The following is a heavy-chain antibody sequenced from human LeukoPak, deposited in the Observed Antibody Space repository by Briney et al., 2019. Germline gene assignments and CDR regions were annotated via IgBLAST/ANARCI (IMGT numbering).Heavy chain of an antibody. J-gene: IGHJ6*02. CDR1: GFTFSSYS. CDR2: ISSSSSYI. CDR3: AREMGYCSSTTCYYYGMDV. Sequence: GGSLRLSCAASGFTFSSYSMNWVRQAPGKGLEWVSSISSSSSYIYYADSVKGRFTISRDNAKNSLYLQMNSPRAEDTAVYYCAREMGYCSSTTCYYYGMDVWGQGTTVTVSS. V-gene: IGHV3-21*01. D-gene: IGHD2-2*01.